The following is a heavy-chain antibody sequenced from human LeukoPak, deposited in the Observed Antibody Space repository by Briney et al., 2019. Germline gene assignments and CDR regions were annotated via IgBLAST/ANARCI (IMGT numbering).Heavy chain of an antibody. J-gene: IGHJ6*02. CDR1: GGSISSYY. Sequence: SETLSLTCTVSGGSISSYYWSWIRQPAGKGLEWIGRIYTSGSTNYNPSLKSRVTMSVDTSKNQFSLKLSSVTAADTAVYYCARDHVWGSPRSPKGPLYYYGMDVWGQGTTVTVSS. D-gene: IGHD3-16*01. CDR3: ARDHVWGSPRSPKGPLYYYGMDV. V-gene: IGHV4-4*07. CDR2: IYTSGST.